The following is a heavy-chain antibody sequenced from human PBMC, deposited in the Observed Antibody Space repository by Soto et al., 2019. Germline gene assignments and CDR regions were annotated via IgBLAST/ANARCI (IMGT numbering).Heavy chain of an antibody. CDR2: INHSGST. V-gene: IGHV4-34*01. Sequence: LSLTCAVYGGSFSGYYWSWIRQPPGKGLEWIGEINHSGSTNYNPSLKSRVTISVDTSKNQFSLKLSSVTAADTAVYYCARMYDILTGGNDYWGQGTLVTVSS. CDR1: GGSFSGYY. CDR3: ARMYDILTGGNDY. D-gene: IGHD3-9*01. J-gene: IGHJ4*02.